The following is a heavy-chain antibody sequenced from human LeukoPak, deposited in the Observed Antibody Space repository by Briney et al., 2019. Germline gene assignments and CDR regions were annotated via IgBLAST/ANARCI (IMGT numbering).Heavy chain of an antibody. CDR3: VRDGGVSGYDLLDY. D-gene: IGHD5-12*01. J-gene: IGHJ4*02. CDR2: INQDGSEE. CDR1: GFTFSNYW. V-gene: IGHV3-7*01. Sequence: QPGGSLRLSCAASGFTFSNYWMSWVRQAPGKGLEWVAHINQDGSEEHYMDSVKARFIISRDNAKNSLSLRMDSLRAEDTAVYYCVRDGGVSGYDLLDYWGQGTLVTVSS.